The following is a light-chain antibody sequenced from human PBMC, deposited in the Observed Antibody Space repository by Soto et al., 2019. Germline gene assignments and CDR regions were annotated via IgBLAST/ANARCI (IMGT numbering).Light chain of an antibody. J-gene: IGKJ2*01. Sequence: VMTQTPLSLSVTPGQAASISCKSSQSLLHHNGRTSLSWYLQKPGQPPQLLIYEVSNRFPGVPGMFSGGGSGTDFTLKISRVEAEDVGVYYCMQSIELLYTFGQGTKLEIK. CDR2: EVS. CDR3: MQSIELLYT. CDR1: QSLLHHNGRTS. V-gene: IGKV2D-29*01.